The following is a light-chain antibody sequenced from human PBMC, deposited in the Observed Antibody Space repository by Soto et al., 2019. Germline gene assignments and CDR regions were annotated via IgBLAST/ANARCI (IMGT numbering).Light chain of an antibody. CDR2: AAS. CDR3: QQSYKTPHT. Sequence: DIQMTQSPSSLSASVGDRVTITCRASHGVSAYLLWYQKRQGTAPKLLIYAASNLLSGVPSTFSGNGSGTNFTLTISSLQPEDCPTYYCQQSYKTPHTSGQGTKLDTK. V-gene: IGKV1-39*01. CDR1: HGVSAY. J-gene: IGKJ2*01.